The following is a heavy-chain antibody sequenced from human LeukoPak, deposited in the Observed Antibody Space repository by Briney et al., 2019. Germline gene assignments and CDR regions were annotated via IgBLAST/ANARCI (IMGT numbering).Heavy chain of an antibody. CDR2: ISSSGDST. J-gene: IGHJ4*02. D-gene: IGHD5-18*01. Sequence: GGPLRLSCAASGFTFSSYAMSWVRQAPGKGLEWVSGISSSGDSTYYADSVKGRFTISRDTSKNFLYLQMNSLRAEDTAVYYCAKGRHGYIFYFDYWGQGTVVTVSS. V-gene: IGHV3-23*01. CDR3: AKGRHGYIFYFDY. CDR1: GFTFSSYA.